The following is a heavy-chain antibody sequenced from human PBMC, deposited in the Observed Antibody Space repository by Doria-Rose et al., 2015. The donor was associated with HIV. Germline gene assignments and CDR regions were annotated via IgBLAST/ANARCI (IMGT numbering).Heavy chain of an antibody. CDR1: GFTVNTSY. D-gene: IGHD3-10*01. Sequence: VQLVQSGGGLIQPGGSLRLPCVASGFTVNTSYMNWVRQAPGKGLEWVSLLYTGGNTYYADSVKGRFTISRDNSKNTLYLQMNSLRAEDTAVYYCARWGYGSDSGSETYYPRVRGDDYWGQGTLVTVSS. V-gene: IGHV3-53*01. J-gene: IGHJ4*02. CDR3: ARWGYGSDSGSETYYPRVRGDDY. CDR2: LYTGGNT.